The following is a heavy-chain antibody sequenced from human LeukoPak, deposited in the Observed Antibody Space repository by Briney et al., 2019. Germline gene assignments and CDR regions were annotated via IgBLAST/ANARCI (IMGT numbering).Heavy chain of an antibody. CDR1: GFTFTDYY. J-gene: IGHJ4*02. V-gene: IGHV1-2*06. CDR3: ATDGGNHNFYY. Sequence: GASVTVSCKASGFTFTDYYLHWVRQAPGQGLEWMGRIILNGGATSYAQKFQGRVTLTRDTSISTAYMELIRQTSDDTAVYYCATDGGNHNFYYWGQGTLVTVSS. CDR2: IILNGGAT. D-gene: IGHD1-14*01.